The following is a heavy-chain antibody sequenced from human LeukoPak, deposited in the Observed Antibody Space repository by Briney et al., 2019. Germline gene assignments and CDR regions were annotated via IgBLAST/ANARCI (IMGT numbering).Heavy chain of an antibody. CDR3: ARGRPTNLNGIY. CDR2: INPNSGGT. CDR1: GYTFTGYY. Sequence: ASVKVSCKASGYTFTGYYMHWVRQAPGQGLEWMGRINPNSGGTNYAQKFQGRVTMTWDTSINTAYMELSSLRSEDTAVYYCARGRPTNLNGIYWGQGTLVTVSS. V-gene: IGHV1-2*06. J-gene: IGHJ4*02. D-gene: IGHD1-1*01.